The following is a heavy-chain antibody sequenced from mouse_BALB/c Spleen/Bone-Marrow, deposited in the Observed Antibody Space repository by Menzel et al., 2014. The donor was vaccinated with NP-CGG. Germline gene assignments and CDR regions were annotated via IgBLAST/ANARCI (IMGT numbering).Heavy chain of an antibody. D-gene: IGHD2-2*01. J-gene: IGHJ3*01. CDR2: INPNNGGT. V-gene: IGHV1-18*01. CDR3: ARSYGYERSWFAY. Sequence: DVKLQESGPELVKPGASVKISCKTSGYTFTEYTMHWVKQSHGKSLEWIGGINPNNGGTSYNQKFKGKATLAVDKSSSTAYMELRSLTSEDSAVYYCARSYGYERSWFAYWGQGTLVTVSA. CDR1: GYTFTEYT.